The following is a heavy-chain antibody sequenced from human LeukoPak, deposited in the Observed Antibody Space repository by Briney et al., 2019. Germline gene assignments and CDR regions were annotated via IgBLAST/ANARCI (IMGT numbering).Heavy chain of an antibody. CDR3: ARGRWFGGFYYMDV. V-gene: IGHV3-7*01. J-gene: IGHJ6*03. CDR1: GFTFTNYW. CDR2: SKQGGSES. Sequence: GGSLRLSCAASGFTFTNYWMNWVRQAPGKGLEWVGNSKQGGSESKFVDYFKGRFTISSDNAKTSLYLNMHSLSADDTAIYYCARGRWFGGFYYMDVWGKGSTVTVSS. D-gene: IGHD3-10*01.